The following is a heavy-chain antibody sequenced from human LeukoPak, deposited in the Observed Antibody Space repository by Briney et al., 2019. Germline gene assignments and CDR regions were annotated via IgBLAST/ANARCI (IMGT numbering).Heavy chain of an antibody. Sequence: GGSLRLSCAASGFSLSNYGMHWARQAPGKGLEWVANIREDGTEKNYVDSVKGRFTISRDNAKNSLFLQMSNLRDDDTAIYYCARHVGISFWGQGTLVTVSS. D-gene: IGHD7-27*01. V-gene: IGHV3-7*01. CDR1: GFSLSNYG. CDR2: IREDGTEK. J-gene: IGHJ4*02. CDR3: ARHVGISF.